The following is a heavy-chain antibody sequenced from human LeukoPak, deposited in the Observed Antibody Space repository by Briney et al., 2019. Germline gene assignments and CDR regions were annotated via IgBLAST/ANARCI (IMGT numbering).Heavy chain of an antibody. CDR3: AKTSWEEWEPGPFDY. CDR1: GFTFSSYG. CDR2: ISYDGSNK. V-gene: IGHV3-30*18. J-gene: IGHJ4*02. D-gene: IGHD1-26*01. Sequence: PGRSLRLSCAASGFTFSSYGMHWVRQAPGKGLEWVAVISYDGSNKYYADPVKGRSTISRDNSKNTLYLQMNSLRAEDTAVYYCAKTSWEEWEPGPFDYWGQGTLVTVSS.